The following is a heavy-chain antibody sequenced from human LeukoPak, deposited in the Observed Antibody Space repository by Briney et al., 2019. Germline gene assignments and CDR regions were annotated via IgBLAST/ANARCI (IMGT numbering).Heavy chain of an antibody. CDR3: ARDRRFGEYYYYYGMDV. D-gene: IGHD3-10*01. Sequence: ASVKVSCKASGYTFTGYYMHWVRQAPGQGLEWMGCINPNSGGTNYAQKFQGRVTMTRDTSISTAYMELSRLRSDDTAVYYCARDRRFGEYYYYYGMDVWGQGTTVTVSS. CDR1: GYTFTGYY. CDR2: INPNSGGT. J-gene: IGHJ6*02. V-gene: IGHV1-2*02.